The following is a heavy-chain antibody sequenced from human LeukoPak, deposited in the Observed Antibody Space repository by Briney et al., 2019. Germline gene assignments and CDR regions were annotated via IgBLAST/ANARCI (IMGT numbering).Heavy chain of an antibody. V-gene: IGHV4-59*08. CDR1: GGSISSYY. CDR3: VRGVKQQLAAFDY. D-gene: IGHD6-13*01. J-gene: IGHJ4*02. CDR2: IYYSGGT. Sequence: IPSETLSLTCTVSGGSISSYYWSWIRQPPGKGLEWIGYIYYSGGTNYNPSLKSRVTISVDTSKNQFSLKLSSVTAADTAVYYCVRGVKQQLAAFDYWGQGTLVTVSS.